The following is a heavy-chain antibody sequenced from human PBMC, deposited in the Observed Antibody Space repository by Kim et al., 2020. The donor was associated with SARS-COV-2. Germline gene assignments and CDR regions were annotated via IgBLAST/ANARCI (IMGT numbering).Heavy chain of an antibody. Sequence: GGSLRLSCAVSGFTFSSYWMHWVRQVPGKGLVWVSRINSDGSSTTYADSVKGRFTISRDNARNTLYLQMRSLRAEDTAVYYCARRSGYYNYYYYGMDVWG. CDR1: GFTFSSYW. CDR3: ARRSGYYNYYYYGMDV. CDR2: INSDGSST. V-gene: IGHV3-74*01. J-gene: IGHJ6*01. D-gene: IGHD3-22*01.